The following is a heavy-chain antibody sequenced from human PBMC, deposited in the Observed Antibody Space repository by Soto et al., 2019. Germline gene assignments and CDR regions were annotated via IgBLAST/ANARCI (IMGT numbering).Heavy chain of an antibody. CDR3: ASGHSSPYFDY. D-gene: IGHD6-13*01. CDR2: IYYSGST. CDR1: GGSISSGDYY. J-gene: IGHJ4*02. V-gene: IGHV4-30-4*01. Sequence: PSETLSLTCTVSGGSISSGDYYWSWIRQPPGKGLEWIGYIYYSGSTYYNPSLKSRVTISVDTSKNQFSLKLNSVTAADTAVYYCASGHSSPYFDYWDQGTLVTVSS.